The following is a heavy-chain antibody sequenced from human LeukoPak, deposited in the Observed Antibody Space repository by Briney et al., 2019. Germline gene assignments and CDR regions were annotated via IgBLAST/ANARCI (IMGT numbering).Heavy chain of an antibody. CDR1: GFTFDDYA. CDR2: ISWNSGSI. CDR3: AKGRKQQLSTNWFDP. D-gene: IGHD6-13*01. V-gene: IGHV3-9*01. J-gene: IGHJ5*02. Sequence: GRSLRLSCAASGFTFDDYAMHWVRQAPGKGLEGVSGISWNSGSIDYADSVKGRFTISRDNAKNSLYLQMNSLRAEDTALYYCAKGRKQQLSTNWFDPWGQGTLVTVSS.